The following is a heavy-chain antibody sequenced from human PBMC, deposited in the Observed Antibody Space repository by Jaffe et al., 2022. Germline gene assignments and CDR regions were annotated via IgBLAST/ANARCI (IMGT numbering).Heavy chain of an antibody. CDR3: ARETNTKDIVVVVAEYDAFDI. V-gene: IGHV1-69*01. J-gene: IGHJ3*02. CDR1: GGTFSSYA. D-gene: IGHD2-15*01. CDR2: IIPIFGTA. Sequence: QVQLVQSGAEVKKPGSSVKVSCKASGGTFSSYAISWVRQAPGQGLEWMGGIIPIFGTANYAQKFQGRVTITADESTSTAYMELSSLRSEDTAVYYCARETNTKDIVVVVAEYDAFDIWGQGTMVTVSS.